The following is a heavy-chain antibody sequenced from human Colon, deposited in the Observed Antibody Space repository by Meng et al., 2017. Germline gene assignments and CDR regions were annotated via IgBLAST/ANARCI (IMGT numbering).Heavy chain of an antibody. CDR2: IDSGGNT. D-gene: IGHD6-13*01. Sequence: GRLVGAGGGLVQPGGSLRLSCAVSSFTVSVNYMSWVCQAPGKGLEWVSVIDSGGNTYYADSVKGRFTISRDNSKNTLYLQMNSLRAEDTAVYYCARPYSSIWSRAFDIWGQGTMVTVSS. V-gene: IGHV3-66*02. CDR1: SFTVSVNY. J-gene: IGHJ3*02. CDR3: ARPYSSIWSRAFDI.